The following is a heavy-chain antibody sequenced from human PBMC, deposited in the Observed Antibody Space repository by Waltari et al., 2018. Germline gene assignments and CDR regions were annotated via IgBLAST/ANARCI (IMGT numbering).Heavy chain of an antibody. CDR2: IYVGGTT. J-gene: IGHJ5*02. CDR3: ARETRHGDWFDP. D-gene: IGHD3-16*01. Sequence: QVQLHESGPGLVQPSETLSLACSVSGGSVVSNYWSWIRQSAGKGMEWIGRIYVGGTTNYNPALSGRVSMSVDMSKNQIFLKIMSVTAADTGVYYCARETRHGDWFDPWGQETLVTVSS. V-gene: IGHV4-4*07. CDR1: GGSVVSNY.